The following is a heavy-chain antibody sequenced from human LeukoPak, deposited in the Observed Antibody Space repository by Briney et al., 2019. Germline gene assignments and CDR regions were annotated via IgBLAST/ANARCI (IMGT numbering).Heavy chain of an antibody. D-gene: IGHD2-2*01. Sequence: GGSLRLSCAASGFTFSNAWMSWVRQAPGKGLEWVGRIKSKTDGGTTDYAAPVKGRFTISRDDSKNTLYLQMNSLKTEDTAVYYCTTEVPAAKDFDYWGQGTLVTVSS. CDR1: GFTFSNAW. CDR2: IKSKTDGGTT. J-gene: IGHJ4*02. CDR3: TTEVPAAKDFDY. V-gene: IGHV3-15*01.